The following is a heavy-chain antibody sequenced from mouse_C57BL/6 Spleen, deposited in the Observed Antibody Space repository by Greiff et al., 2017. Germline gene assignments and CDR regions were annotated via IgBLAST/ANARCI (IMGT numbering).Heavy chain of an antibody. V-gene: IGHV5-16*01. J-gene: IGHJ2*01. CDR1: GFTFSDYY. CDR3: ARWYYGYFDY. Sequence: EVKLVESEGGLVQPGSSLKLSCTASGFTFSDYYMAWVRQVPEKGLEWVANINYDGSSTYYLDSLKSRFIISRDNAKNILYLQMSSLKSEDTATYYCARWYYGYFDYWGQGTTLTVAS. D-gene: IGHD1-1*01. CDR2: INYDGSST.